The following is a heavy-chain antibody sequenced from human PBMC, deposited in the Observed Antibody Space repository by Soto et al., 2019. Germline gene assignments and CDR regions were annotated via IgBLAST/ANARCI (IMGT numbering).Heavy chain of an antibody. D-gene: IGHD2-15*01. CDR3: ARDQSRNLGDIVVVVAVTDAFDI. Sequence: QVQLVQSGAEVKKPGSSVKVSCKASGGTFSSYTISWVRQAPGQGLEWLGRIIPILGIANYAQKFQGRVTITADKSTSTAYMELSSLRSEDTAVYYCARDQSRNLGDIVVVVAVTDAFDIWGQGTMVTVSS. CDR1: GGTFSSYT. CDR2: IIPILGIA. J-gene: IGHJ3*02. V-gene: IGHV1-69*08.